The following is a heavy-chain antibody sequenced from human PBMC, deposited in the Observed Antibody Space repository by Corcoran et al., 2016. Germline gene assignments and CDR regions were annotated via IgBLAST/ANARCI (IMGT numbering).Heavy chain of an antibody. CDR3: ARGGYCSGGSCYGGMDV. CDR1: GVTFSSYA. CDR2: IIPIFGTA. Sequence: QVQLVQSGAEVKKPGSSVKVSCKASGVTFSSYAISWVRQAPGQGLEWMVGIIPIFGTANYAQKFQGRVTITADESTSTAYMELSSLRSGDTAVYYCARGGYCSGGSCYGGMDVWGQGATVTVSS. V-gene: IGHV1-69*01. D-gene: IGHD2-15*01. J-gene: IGHJ6*02.